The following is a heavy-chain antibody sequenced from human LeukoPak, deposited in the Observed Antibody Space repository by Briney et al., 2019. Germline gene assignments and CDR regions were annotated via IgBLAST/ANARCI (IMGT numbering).Heavy chain of an antibody. CDR1: GFTFSSYW. CDR3: ALIAADIEFDY. J-gene: IGHJ4*02. V-gene: IGHV3-74*01. CDR2: INTDGSST. D-gene: IGHD6-13*01. Sequence: GGSLRLSCAASGFTFSSYWMHWVRQAPGKGLVWVSRINTDGSSTSYADSVKGRFTISRDNAKNTLYLQMNSLRAEDTAVYYCALIAADIEFDYWGQGTLVTVSS.